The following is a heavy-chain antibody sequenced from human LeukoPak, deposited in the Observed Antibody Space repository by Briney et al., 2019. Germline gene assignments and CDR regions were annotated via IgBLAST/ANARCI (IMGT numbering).Heavy chain of an antibody. Sequence: GGSLRLSCAASGFTFNNYWMSWVRQAPGKGLEWVANIKQDGSEKNYVDSVKGRFTISRDNAKNSLYLQMNSLRAEDTAMYYCARDHPYSGRFDYWGQGTLVTVSS. CDR2: IKQDGSEK. J-gene: IGHJ4*02. CDR3: ARDHPYSGRFDY. V-gene: IGHV3-7*04. D-gene: IGHD5-12*01. CDR1: GFTFNNYW.